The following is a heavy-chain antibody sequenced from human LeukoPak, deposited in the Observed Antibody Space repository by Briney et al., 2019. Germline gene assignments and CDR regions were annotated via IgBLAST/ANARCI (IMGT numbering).Heavy chain of an antibody. CDR1: GFTFSSYA. Sequence: PGGSLRLSCAASGFTFSSYAMHWVRQAPGKGLEWVAVISYDGSNKFYADSVKGRFTISRDNSKNTLYLQMNSLRAEDTAVYYCVGSGYDKTNAFDIWGQGTMVTVSS. V-gene: IGHV3-30*04. CDR2: ISYDGSNK. D-gene: IGHD5-12*01. CDR3: VGSGYDKTNAFDI. J-gene: IGHJ3*02.